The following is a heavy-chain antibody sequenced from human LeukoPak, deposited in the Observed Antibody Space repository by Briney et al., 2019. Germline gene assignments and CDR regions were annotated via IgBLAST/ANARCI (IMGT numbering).Heavy chain of an antibody. V-gene: IGHV4-59*01. Sequence: SETLSLTCTVSGGSISSYYWSWIRQPPGKGLEWIGYIYYSGSTNYNPSLKSRVTISVDTSKNQFSLKLSSVTAADTAVYYCAKSGVWSGAFDIWGQGTMVTVSS. D-gene: IGHD2-21*01. J-gene: IGHJ3*02. CDR2: IYYSGST. CDR3: AKSGVWSGAFDI. CDR1: GGSISSYY.